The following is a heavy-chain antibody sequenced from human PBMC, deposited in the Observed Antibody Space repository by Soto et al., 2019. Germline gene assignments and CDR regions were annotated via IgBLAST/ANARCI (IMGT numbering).Heavy chain of an antibody. CDR1: GFTFSSYA. V-gene: IGHV3-23*01. D-gene: IGHD3-9*01. CDR2: ISGSGGST. J-gene: IGHJ4*02. Sequence: GGSLRLSCAASGFTFSSYAMSWVRQAPGKGLEWVSAISGSGGSTYYADSVKGRFTISRDNSKNTLYLQMNSLRAEDTAVYYCAKDPTNYDILTGYFDYWGQGTLVTVSS. CDR3: AKDPTNYDILTGYFDY.